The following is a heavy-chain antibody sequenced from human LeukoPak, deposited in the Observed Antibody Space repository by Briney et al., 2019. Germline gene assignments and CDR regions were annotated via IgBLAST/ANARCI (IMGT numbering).Heavy chain of an antibody. CDR3: ARDILDMGATHYFDY. J-gene: IGHJ4*02. V-gene: IGHV4-59*01. D-gene: IGHD1-26*01. CDR1: GASITTYY. CDR2: IHSSGSA. Sequence: SETLSLTCTVSGASITTYYWSWIRQPPGKGLEYIGQIHSSGSANYNPSLKSRVAMSLDASKNQFSLTVSSVTAADTAIYYCARDILDMGATHYFDYWGQGSLLTVSS.